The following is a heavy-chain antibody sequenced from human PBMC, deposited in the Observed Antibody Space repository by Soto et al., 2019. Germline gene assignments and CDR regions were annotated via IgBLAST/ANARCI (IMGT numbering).Heavy chain of an antibody. D-gene: IGHD3-10*01. Sequence: HPVGSLRLSCAASGFTFSTYGMHWVRQAPGKGLEWVALISYDGSNRNCADSVKGRFTISRDNSKNTLYLQMNSLRVEDTAVYYCAKDEVRTPSLYAMDVWGQGTTVTVSS. J-gene: IGHJ6*02. CDR3: AKDEVRTPSLYAMDV. V-gene: IGHV3-30*18. CDR1: GFTFSTYG. CDR2: ISYDGSNR.